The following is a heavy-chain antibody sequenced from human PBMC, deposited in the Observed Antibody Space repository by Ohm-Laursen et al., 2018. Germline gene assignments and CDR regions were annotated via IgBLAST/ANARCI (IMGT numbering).Heavy chain of an antibody. CDR1: GFTFSSYA. V-gene: IGHV3-64*01. CDR3: AREGRYCSSTSCYRPSTYGMDV. J-gene: IGHJ6*02. Sequence: SLRLSCSASGFTFSSYAMHWVRQAPGKGLEYVSAISSNGGSTYYANSVKGRFTISRDNSKNTLYIQMGSLRAEDMAVYYCAREGRYCSSTSCYRPSTYGMDVWGQGTTVTVSS. D-gene: IGHD2-2*01. CDR2: ISSNGGST.